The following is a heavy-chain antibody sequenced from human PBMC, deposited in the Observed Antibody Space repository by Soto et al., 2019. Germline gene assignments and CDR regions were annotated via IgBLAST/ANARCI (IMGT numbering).Heavy chain of an antibody. CDR3: AKRSSSSTFAY. Sequence: EVQLLESGGGLVQPGESLRLSCAASGFTFSSYAMSWVRQAPGKGLEWVSGISGSDDSTCYADSVKGRFTISRDNSKNTLYLQMNSLRAEDTAVYYCAKRSSSSTFAYWGQGTLVTVSS. J-gene: IGHJ4*02. D-gene: IGHD6-6*01. V-gene: IGHV3-23*01. CDR2: ISGSDDST. CDR1: GFTFSSYA.